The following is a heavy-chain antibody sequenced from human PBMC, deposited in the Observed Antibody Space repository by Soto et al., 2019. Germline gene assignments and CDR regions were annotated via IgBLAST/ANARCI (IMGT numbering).Heavy chain of an antibody. Sequence: SETLSLTCTVSGGSISSYYWSWIRQPPGKGLEWIGYIYYSGSTNYNPSLKSRVTISVDTSKNQFSLKLSSVTAADTAVYYCVSNRYGYTFYDYWGQGILVTVS. CDR3: VSNRYGYTFYDY. CDR1: GGSISSYY. CDR2: IYYSGST. J-gene: IGHJ4*02. V-gene: IGHV4-59*01. D-gene: IGHD5-18*01.